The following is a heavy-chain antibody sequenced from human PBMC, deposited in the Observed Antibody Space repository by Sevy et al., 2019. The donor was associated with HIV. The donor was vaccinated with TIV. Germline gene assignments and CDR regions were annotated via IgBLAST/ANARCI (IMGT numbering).Heavy chain of an antibody. D-gene: IGHD2-2*02. V-gene: IGHV1-2*02. J-gene: IGHJ4*02. CDR3: ARGYTGHEGGDY. CDR2: INPHSGGT. CDR1: GYTFTDYF. Sequence: ASVKVSCKASGYTFTDYFLHWVRQAPGQGLEWMGWINPHSGGTIFAQKFQGRVAMTRDTSISTAYLDLGRLRFDDTAVYYCARGYTGHEGGDYWGQGTLVTVSS.